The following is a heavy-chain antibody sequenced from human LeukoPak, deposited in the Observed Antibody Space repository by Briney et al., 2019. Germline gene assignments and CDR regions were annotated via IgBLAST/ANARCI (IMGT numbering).Heavy chain of an antibody. J-gene: IGHJ4*02. Sequence: PGGSLRLSCVASGFTFSSYAMSWVRQAPGKGLEWVSAISGIGGSTYYADSVRGRFSISRDNSKNTLYLQMNSLRAEDMAVYYCANGGVGWYQGPFDYWGQGTLVTVSS. CDR2: ISGIGGST. D-gene: IGHD6-19*01. CDR1: GFTFSSYA. CDR3: ANGGVGWYQGPFDY. V-gene: IGHV3-23*01.